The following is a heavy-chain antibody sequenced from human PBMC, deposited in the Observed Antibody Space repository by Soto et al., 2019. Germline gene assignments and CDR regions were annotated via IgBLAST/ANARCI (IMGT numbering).Heavy chain of an antibody. D-gene: IGHD2-2*01. CDR3: ARQVPAATRGLYYYYGMDV. CDR2: IYYSGST. V-gene: IGHV4-39*01. CDR1: GGSISSSSYY. Sequence: QLQLQESGPGLVKPSETLSLTCTVSGGSISSSSYYWGWIRQPPGKGLEWIGSIYYSGSTYYNPSLKMRVTLSVDTSKNQSSLKLSSVTAADTAVYYCARQVPAATRGLYYYYGMDVWGQGTTVTVSS. J-gene: IGHJ6*02.